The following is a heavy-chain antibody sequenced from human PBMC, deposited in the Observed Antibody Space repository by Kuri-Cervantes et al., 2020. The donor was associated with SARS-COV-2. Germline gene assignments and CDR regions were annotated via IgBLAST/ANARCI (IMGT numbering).Heavy chain of an antibody. V-gene: IGHV3-64D*08. D-gene: IGHD3-3*01. Sequence: GESLKISCAASGFTFSSYAMHWVRQAPRKGLEYVSAISSNGGSTYYADSVKGRFTISRDNSKNTLYLQMSSLRAEDTAVYYCVKTPNYDFWSGYYYFDYWGQGTLVTVSS. CDR2: ISSNGGST. CDR1: GFTFSSYA. J-gene: IGHJ4*02. CDR3: VKTPNYDFWSGYYYFDY.